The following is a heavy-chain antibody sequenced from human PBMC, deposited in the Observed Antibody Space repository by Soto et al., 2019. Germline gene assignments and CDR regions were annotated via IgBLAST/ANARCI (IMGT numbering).Heavy chain of an antibody. J-gene: IGHJ4*02. D-gene: IGHD5-18*01. CDR3: ARESTAMASGY. V-gene: IGHV3-66*01. CDR1: GFTVSSNY. Sequence: EVQLVESGGGLVQPGGSLRLSCAASGFTVSSNYMRWFRQAPGKGLEWVSVIYSGGSTYYADSVKGRFTISRDNSKNTLYLQMNRLRAEDTAVYYCARESTAMASGYWGQGTLVTVSS. CDR2: IYSGGST.